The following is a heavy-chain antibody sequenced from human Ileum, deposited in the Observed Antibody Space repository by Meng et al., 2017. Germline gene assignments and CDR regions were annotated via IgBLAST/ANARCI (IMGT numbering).Heavy chain of an antibody. J-gene: IGHJ6*02. D-gene: IGHD3-10*01. Sequence: GESLKISCAASGFTFSSYGMHWVRQAPGKGLEWVAVIWYDGSNKYYADSVKGRFTISRDNSKNTLYLQMNSLRAEDTAVYYCARDQGETLLLWFGELLGRGHNYYGMDVWGQGTTVTVSS. CDR3: ARDQGETLLLWFGELLGRGHNYYGMDV. CDR2: IWYDGSNK. V-gene: IGHV3-33*01. CDR1: GFTFSSYG.